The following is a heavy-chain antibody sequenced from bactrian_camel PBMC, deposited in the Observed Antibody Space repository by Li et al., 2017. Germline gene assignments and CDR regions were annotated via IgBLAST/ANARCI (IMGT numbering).Heavy chain of an antibody. CDR3: ARVRGVVAVGFVDY. D-gene: IGHD6*01. V-gene: IGHV3S40*01. CDR2: LPSGHGST. J-gene: IGHJ4*01. Sequence: LSCAASGLTFSSFDMAWVRQAPGKGLEWVSVLPSGHGSTYYADSVKGRFIISRHNAKNTVYLQMNSLKPDDTAVYSCARVRGVVAVGFVDYWGQGTQVTVS. CDR1: GLTFSSFD.